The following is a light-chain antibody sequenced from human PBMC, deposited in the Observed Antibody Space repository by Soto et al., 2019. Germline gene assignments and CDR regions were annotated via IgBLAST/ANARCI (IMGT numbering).Light chain of an antibody. CDR1: TSDVGRYNL. CDR3: CSYAGSGTYV. CDR2: ENN. V-gene: IGLV2-23*01. Sequence: QSALTQPASVSGSPGQSITISCTGTTSDVGRYNLVSWYQQHPDKAPKLLIYENNKRPSGVSNRFSGSKSGNTASLTISGLQAEDETDYYCCSYAGSGTYVFGSGTKVTV. J-gene: IGLJ1*01.